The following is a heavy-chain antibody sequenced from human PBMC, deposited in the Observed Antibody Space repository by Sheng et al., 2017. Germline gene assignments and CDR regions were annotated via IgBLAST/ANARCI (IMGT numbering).Heavy chain of an antibody. V-gene: IGHV3-30*04. J-gene: IGHJ6*01. CDR3: AKDASGSHSSVGMDV. CDR2: ISYDGTDQ. Sequence: QAQLVESGGGVVQPGRSLRLSCATSGFTFNTYAMHWVRQTPGKGLEWVAVISYDGTDQYYADAVKGRFTVSRDNSKNTLYLQLNSLRADDTAVYYCAKDASGSHSSVGMDVWGQGTPVTVSP. D-gene: IGHD6-6*01. CDR1: GFTFNTYA.